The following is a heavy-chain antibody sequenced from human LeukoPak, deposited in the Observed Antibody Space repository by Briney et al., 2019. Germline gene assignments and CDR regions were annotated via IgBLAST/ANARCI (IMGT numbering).Heavy chain of an antibody. V-gene: IGHV1-46*01. J-gene: IGHJ4*02. Sequence: ASVKVSCKASGYTFTSYSIHWVRQAPGQGLEWMGIINPSGASASYAQKFQGRVTMTRDMSTGTVYLELSSLRFDDTAVYYCARGAYYGLYYFDYWGQGTLVTVSS. CDR3: ARGAYYGLYYFDY. D-gene: IGHD3-10*01. CDR1: GYTFTSYS. CDR2: INPSGASA.